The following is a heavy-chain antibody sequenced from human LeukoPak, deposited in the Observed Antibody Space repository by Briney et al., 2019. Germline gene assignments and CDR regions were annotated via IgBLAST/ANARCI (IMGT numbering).Heavy chain of an antibody. D-gene: IGHD6-19*01. Sequence: GRSLRLSCAASGFTFNTYGLYWVRQAPGKGLEWVAVISYDGSNKYYADSVKGRFTISRDNAKNSLYLQMNSLRAEDTAVYYCASGGAYSSGWSEDFDYWGQGTLITVSS. V-gene: IGHV3-30-3*01. CDR2: ISYDGSNK. CDR1: GFTFNTYG. CDR3: ASGGAYSSGWSEDFDY. J-gene: IGHJ4*02.